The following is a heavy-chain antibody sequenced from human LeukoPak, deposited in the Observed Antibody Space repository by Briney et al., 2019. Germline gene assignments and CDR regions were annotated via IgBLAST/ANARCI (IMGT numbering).Heavy chain of an antibody. Sequence: SETLSLTCTVSGGPISSSSYYWGWIRQPPGTGLEWIGEINHSGSTNYNPSLKSRVTISVDTSKNQFSLKLSSVTAADTAVYYCARNAHARYSSGWYLGGYYYYYYMDVWGKGTTVTISS. D-gene: IGHD6-19*01. CDR2: INHSGST. CDR1: GGPISSSSYY. CDR3: ARNAHARYSSGWYLGGYYYYYYMDV. V-gene: IGHV4-39*07. J-gene: IGHJ6*03.